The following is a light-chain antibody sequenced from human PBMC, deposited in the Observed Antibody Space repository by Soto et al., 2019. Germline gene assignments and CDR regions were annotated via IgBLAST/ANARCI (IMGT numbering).Light chain of an antibody. CDR3: QQYDNLPLT. V-gene: IGKV1-33*01. CDR1: QSISEY. Sequence: DIQMTQSPSSLSASVGDTVTFTCRASQSISEYLNWYQQKPGKAPRLLIYAASNLETGVPSRFSGSGSGTDFTFTISSLQPEDIATYYCQQYDNLPLTFGGGTKVDIK. J-gene: IGKJ4*01. CDR2: AAS.